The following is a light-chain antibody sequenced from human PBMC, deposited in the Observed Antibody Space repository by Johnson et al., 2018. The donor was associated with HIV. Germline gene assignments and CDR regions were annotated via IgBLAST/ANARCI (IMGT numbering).Light chain of an antibody. J-gene: IGLJ1*01. CDR1: SSNIGNNY. CDR3: GTWDSSLSAGGYV. V-gene: IGLV1-51*02. CDR2: ENN. Sequence: QSVLTQPPSVSAAPGQKVTISCSGSSSNIGNNYVSWYQQFPGTAPKLLIYENNKRPSGIPDRFSGSKSGTSATLGITGLQTGDEADYYCGTWDSSLSAGGYVCGDGTKVTVL.